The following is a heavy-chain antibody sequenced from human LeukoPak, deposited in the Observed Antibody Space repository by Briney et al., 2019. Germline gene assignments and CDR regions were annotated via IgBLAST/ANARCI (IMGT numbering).Heavy chain of an antibody. Sequence: SETLSLTCVVYGGSFCGYYWSWIRQPPGKGLEWIGEINHSGSTNYNPSLKSRVTISVDTSKNQFSLKLSSVTAADTAVYYCARGTPTIFGLMDVWGQGTTVTVSS. D-gene: IGHD3-9*01. V-gene: IGHV4-34*01. CDR3: ARGTPTIFGLMDV. CDR1: GGSFCGYY. CDR2: INHSGST. J-gene: IGHJ6*02.